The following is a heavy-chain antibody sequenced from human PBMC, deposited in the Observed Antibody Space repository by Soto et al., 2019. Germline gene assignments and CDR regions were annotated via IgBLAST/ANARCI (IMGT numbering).Heavy chain of an antibody. CDR2: ISYDGSNK. CDR3: APWFGAFDY. J-gene: IGHJ4*02. Sequence: QVQLVESGGGVVQPGRSLRLSCAASGFTFSSYGRHWVRQAPGKGLEWVAVISYDGSNKYYADSVKGRFTISRDNSKNTLYLQMTRLRAEDTAVYYCAPWFGAFDYWGQGTLVTVSS. V-gene: IGHV3-30*03. D-gene: IGHD3-10*01. CDR1: GFTFSSYG.